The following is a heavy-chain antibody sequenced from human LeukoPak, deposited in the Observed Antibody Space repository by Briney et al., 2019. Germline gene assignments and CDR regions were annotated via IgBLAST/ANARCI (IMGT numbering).Heavy chain of an antibody. J-gene: IGHJ5*02. CDR2: PYYSGST. Sequence: SETLSLTCTDSGGSLSRYYWRRLRQPPGKGLEGIGDPYYSGSTNYNHSLKSRVTISVDTSMNQFSLTLSSVPAGDTAVYYCARPGTDYDFWSGYRNWFDPWGQGTLVTVSS. D-gene: IGHD3-3*01. CDR1: GGSLSRYY. V-gene: IGHV4-59*01. CDR3: ARPGTDYDFWSGYRNWFDP.